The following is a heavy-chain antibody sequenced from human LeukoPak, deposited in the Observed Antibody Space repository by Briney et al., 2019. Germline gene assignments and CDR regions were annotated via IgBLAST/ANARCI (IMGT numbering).Heavy chain of an antibody. J-gene: IGHJ4*02. Sequence: GGSLRLSCAASGFTFSTYVMNWFREATGKGLEWVSTISVGAEYIFYADSVKGRFTISRDDSNNALYLQMHSLRAEDTALYYCASGPPFLKYFEYWGQGTLVTVSS. CDR3: ASGPPFLKYFEY. V-gene: IGHV3-23*01. CDR2: ISVGAEYI. CDR1: GFTFSTYV. D-gene: IGHD3-3*01.